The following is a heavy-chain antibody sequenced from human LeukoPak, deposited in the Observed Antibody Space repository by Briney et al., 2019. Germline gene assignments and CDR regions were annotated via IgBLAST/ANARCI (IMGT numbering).Heavy chain of an antibody. J-gene: IGHJ3*02. CDR1: GGSISSGGYY. D-gene: IGHD1-26*01. Sequence: SQTLSLTCTVSGGSISSGGYYWSWIRQHPGKGLEWIGYIYYSGSTYYNPSLKSRVTISVDTSKNQFSLKLSSVTAADTAVYYCAYSGSEWDAFDIWGQGTVVTVSS. CDR2: IYYSGST. CDR3: AYSGSEWDAFDI. V-gene: IGHV4-31*03.